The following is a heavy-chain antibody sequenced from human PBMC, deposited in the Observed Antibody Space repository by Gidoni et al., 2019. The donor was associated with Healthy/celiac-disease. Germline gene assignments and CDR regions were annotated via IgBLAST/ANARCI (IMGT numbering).Heavy chain of an antibody. V-gene: IGHV3-49*05. D-gene: IGHD1-26*01. J-gene: IGHJ4*02. CDR2: IGSKAYGGTT. CDR3: TRVPGLFEWELLPDY. CDR1: GFTFGYYA. Sequence: EVQLVESGGGLVKPGRSLRLSCTASGFTFGYYAMSWFRQAPGKGLERVGFIGSKAYGGTTEYAASVKGRFTISRDDSKSIAYLQMNSLKTEDTAVYYCTRVPGLFEWELLPDYWGQGTLVTVSS.